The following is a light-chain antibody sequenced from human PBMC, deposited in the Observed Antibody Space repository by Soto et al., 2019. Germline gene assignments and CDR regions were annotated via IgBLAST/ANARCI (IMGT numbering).Light chain of an antibody. CDR1: RDIGTW. V-gene: IGKV1-5*03. CDR3: HRHETYPLA. Sequence: TQMTQSPSTLSASVGDSVSITCRASRDIGTWLAWFQQKPGRAPNLLIYRASTLARGVPSRFSGSGSGTEFTLTISSLQPDDFATYYCHRHETYPLAFGGGTKVEIK. J-gene: IGKJ4*01. CDR2: RAS.